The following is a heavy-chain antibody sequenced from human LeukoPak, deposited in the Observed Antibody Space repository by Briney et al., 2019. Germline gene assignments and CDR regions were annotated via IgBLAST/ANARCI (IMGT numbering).Heavy chain of an antibody. CDR1: GFTFSSYW. D-gene: IGHD3-3*01. J-gene: IGHJ3*02. CDR2: IKQDGSEK. CDR3: ARDFWEWLSIGAGAFDI. V-gene: IGHV3-7*01. Sequence: SGGSLRLSCAASGFTFSSYWMSWVRQAPGKGLEWVANIKQDGSEKYYVDSVKGRFTISRDNAKNSLYLQMNSLRAEDTAVYYCARDFWEWLSIGAGAFDIWGQGTMVTVSS.